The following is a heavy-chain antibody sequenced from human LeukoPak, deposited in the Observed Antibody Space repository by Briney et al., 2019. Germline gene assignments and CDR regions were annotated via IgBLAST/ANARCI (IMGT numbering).Heavy chain of an antibody. CDR2: INHSGST. CDR1: GGSFSGYY. J-gene: IGHJ4*02. V-gene: IGHV4-34*01. D-gene: IGHD6-19*01. Sequence: PSETLSLTCAVYGGSFSGYYWSWIRQPPGKGLEWIGEINHSGSTNYNPSLKSRLTLSVDASKNQFSLKLSSVTAADTAVYYCARDGGQGSGWSTIDYWGQGTLVTVSS. CDR3: ARDGGQGSGWSTIDY.